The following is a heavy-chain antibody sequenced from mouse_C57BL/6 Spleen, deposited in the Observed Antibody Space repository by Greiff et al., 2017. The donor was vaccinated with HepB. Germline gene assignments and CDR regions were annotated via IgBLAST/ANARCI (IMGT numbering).Heavy chain of an antibody. CDR3: ARSSYYDSNFDY. D-gene: IGHD2-4*01. V-gene: IGHV7-3*01. CDR1: GFTFTDYY. J-gene: IGHJ2*01. CDR2: IRNKANGYTT. Sequence: EVKLEESGGGLVQPGGSLSLSCAASGFTFTDYYMSWVRQPPGKALEWLGFIRNKANGYTTEYSASVKGRFTISRDNSQSILYLQMNALRAEDSATYYCARSSYYDSNFDYWGQGTTLTVSS.